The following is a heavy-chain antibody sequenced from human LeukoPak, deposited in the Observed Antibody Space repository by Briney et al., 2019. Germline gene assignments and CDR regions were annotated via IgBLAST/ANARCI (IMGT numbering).Heavy chain of an antibody. D-gene: IGHD2-2*01. CDR3: ATYCSSTSCAFDFDY. J-gene: IGHJ4*02. V-gene: IGHV4-34*01. Sequence: PSETLSLTCAVYGGSFSGYYWSWIRQPPGKGLEWIGEINHSGSTNYNPSLKSRVTISVDTSKNQFSLKLSSVTAADTAVYYCATYCSSTSCAFDFDYWAREPWSPSPQ. CDR2: INHSGST. CDR1: GGSFSGYY.